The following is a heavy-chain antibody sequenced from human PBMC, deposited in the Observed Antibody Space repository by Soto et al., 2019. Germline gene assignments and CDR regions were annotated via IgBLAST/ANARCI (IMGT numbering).Heavy chain of an antibody. Sequence: LSLTCTVSGGSVSSGSYSWSWIRRPPGKGLEWIGYIYHSGSASYNPSLKSRVTISVDGSKNHFSLQLSSVTAADTAVYYCARGRLLPAVNFDYWGQGALFTVSS. CDR2: IYHSGSA. CDR1: GGSVSSGSYS. CDR3: ARGRLLPAVNFDY. J-gene: IGHJ4*02. V-gene: IGHV4-30-2*01. D-gene: IGHD2-2*01.